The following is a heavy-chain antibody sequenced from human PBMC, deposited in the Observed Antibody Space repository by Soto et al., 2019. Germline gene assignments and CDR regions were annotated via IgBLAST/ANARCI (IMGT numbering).Heavy chain of an antibody. Sequence: APGQGLEWMGIINHSGGSTSYAPKFQGRVTMTRDTSTSTVYMELSSLRSEDTAVYYFVLAYSCFNDMD. D-gene: IGHD3-16*01. CDR3: VLAYSCFNDMD. CDR2: INHSGGST. V-gene: IGHV1-46*01. J-gene: IGHJ6*01.